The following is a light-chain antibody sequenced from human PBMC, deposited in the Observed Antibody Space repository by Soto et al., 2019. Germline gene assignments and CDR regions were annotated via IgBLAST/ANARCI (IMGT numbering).Light chain of an antibody. CDR3: QQYNNWPPLT. V-gene: IGKV3-15*01. J-gene: IGKJ4*01. Sequence: EIVMTQSAATVSVSPGESATLSCRASQSVSSNLAWYQQRPGQAPRLLIYGVSTRATGIPARFSGSGSETKFTLTISSLQSEDFAVYYCQQYNNWPPLTFGGGTKVDIK. CDR1: QSVSSN. CDR2: GVS.